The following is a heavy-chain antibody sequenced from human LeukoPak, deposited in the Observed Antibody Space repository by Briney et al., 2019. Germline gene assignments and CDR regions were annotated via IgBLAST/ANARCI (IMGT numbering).Heavy chain of an antibody. CDR1: GFTFSSYG. Sequence: GGSLRLSCAASGFTFSSYGMHWVRQAPGKGLEWVAVIWYDGSNKYYADSVKGRFTASRDNSKNTLYLQMNSLRAEDTAVYYCAREFYDFWSGYRAGNYFDYWGQGTLVTVSS. V-gene: IGHV3-33*01. CDR2: IWYDGSNK. J-gene: IGHJ4*02. CDR3: AREFYDFWSGYRAGNYFDY. D-gene: IGHD3-3*01.